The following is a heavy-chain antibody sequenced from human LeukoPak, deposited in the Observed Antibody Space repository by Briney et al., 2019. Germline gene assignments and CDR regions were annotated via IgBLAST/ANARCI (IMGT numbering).Heavy chain of an antibody. CDR1: GGSISSGDYY. V-gene: IGHV4-61*08. D-gene: IGHD4-23*01. Sequence: PSETLSLTCTVSGGSISSGDYYWSWIRQPPGKGLEWIGYIYYSGNTNYNPSLKSRVTISVDTSKNQFSLKLSSVTAADTAVYYCATYGGNHLDWFDPWGQGTLVTVSS. J-gene: IGHJ5*02. CDR3: ATYGGNHLDWFDP. CDR2: IYYSGNT.